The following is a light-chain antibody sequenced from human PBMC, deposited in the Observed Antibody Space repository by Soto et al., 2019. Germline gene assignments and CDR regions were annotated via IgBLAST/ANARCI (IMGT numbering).Light chain of an antibody. V-gene: IGKV3-15*01. CDR2: GAS. Sequence: EIVMTQSPGTLSVSPGERATLSCRASQSVSSNLAWYQQKPGQAPRLLIYGASARATGIPARFSGSGSGTEFTLTISSMQSDDVAVYYCQQYNNWPPYTFGQGTKLEIK. CDR1: QSVSSN. J-gene: IGKJ2*01. CDR3: QQYNNWPPYT.